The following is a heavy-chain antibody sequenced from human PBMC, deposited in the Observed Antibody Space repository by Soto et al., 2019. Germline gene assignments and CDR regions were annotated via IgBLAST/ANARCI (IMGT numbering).Heavy chain of an antibody. Sequence: GASVKVSCKASGYTFTSYGISWVRQAPGQGLEWMGWISAYNGNTNYAQKLQGRVTITADKSTSTAYMELSSLRSEDTAVYYCARGSSGWYRDAFDIWGQGTMVTVSS. J-gene: IGHJ3*02. D-gene: IGHD6-19*01. CDR3: ARGSSGWYRDAFDI. V-gene: IGHV1-18*01. CDR1: GYTFTSYG. CDR2: ISAYNGNT.